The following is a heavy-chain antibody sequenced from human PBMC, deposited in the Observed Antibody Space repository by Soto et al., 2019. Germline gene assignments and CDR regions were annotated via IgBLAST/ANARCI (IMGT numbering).Heavy chain of an antibody. V-gene: IGHV1-46*01. J-gene: IGHJ3*02. D-gene: IGHD1-26*01. CDR1: GYTFTSYY. Sequence: ASVKVSCKASGYTFTSYYMHWVRQAPGQGLEWMGIINPSGGSTSYAQKFQGRVTMTRDTSTSTVYMELSSLRSEDTAMYYCARAGIVGAPRDAFDIWGQGTMVTV. CDR2: INPSGGST. CDR3: ARAGIVGAPRDAFDI.